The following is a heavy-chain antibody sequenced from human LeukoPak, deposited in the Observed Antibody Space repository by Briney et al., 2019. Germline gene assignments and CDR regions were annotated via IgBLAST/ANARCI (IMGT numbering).Heavy chain of an antibody. D-gene: IGHD2-15*01. J-gene: IGHJ4*02. CDR2: ISSSSDTI. CDR1: GFIFSKYS. CDR3: ARDGYCSSGSCYGSYDY. Sequence: GGSPRLSCAASGFIFSKYSMHWVRQAPGKGLEWVSYISSSSDTIYYADSVKGRFTISRDNAKNSLYLQMNSLRDEDTAVYYCARDGYCSSGSCYGSYDYWGQGTLVTASS. V-gene: IGHV3-48*02.